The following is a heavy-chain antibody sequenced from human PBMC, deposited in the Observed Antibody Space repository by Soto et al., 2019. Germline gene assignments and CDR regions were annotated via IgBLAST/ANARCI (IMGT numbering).Heavy chain of an antibody. V-gene: IGHV3-23*01. CDR2: ISGSGGST. CDR3: AKSAAVVVACLDY. CDR1: GFTLSSYA. Sequence: EVHLLESGGGLVQPGGSLRLTCAASGFTLSSYAMSWVRQAPGKGLEWVSAISGSGGSTYYADSVKGRFTISRDNSKNTLYLQMNSLRAEDTAVYYCAKSAAVVVACLDYWGQGTLVTVSS. J-gene: IGHJ4*02. D-gene: IGHD2-15*01.